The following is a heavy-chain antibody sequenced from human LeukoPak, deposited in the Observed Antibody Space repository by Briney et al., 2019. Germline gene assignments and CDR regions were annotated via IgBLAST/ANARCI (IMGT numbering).Heavy chain of an antibody. CDR2: IKQDGSDK. CDR3: ARSLVNYYYDSSDQADY. D-gene: IGHD3-22*01. J-gene: IGHJ4*02. V-gene: IGHV3-7*01. CDR1: GFTFSGFW. Sequence: PGGSLRLSCAASGFTFSGFWMGWVRQAPGKGLEWVANIKQDGSDKYYVDSVKGRFTISRDNAKNSLYPQMNSLRAEDTAVYYCARSLVNYYYDSSDQADYWGQGTLVTVSS.